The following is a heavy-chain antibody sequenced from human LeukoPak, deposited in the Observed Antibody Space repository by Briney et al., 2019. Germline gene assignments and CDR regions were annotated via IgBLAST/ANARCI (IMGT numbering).Heavy chain of an antibody. D-gene: IGHD3-10*01. CDR1: GGSISSYY. CDR2: IYYSGST. V-gene: IGHV4-59*01. Sequence: SETLSLTCTVSGGSISSYYWSWIRQPPGKGLEWIGYIYYSGSTNYNPSLKSRVTISVDTSKNQFSLKLSSVTAADTAVYYCARGFGYYGSGSYSGGDYWGQGTLVTVSS. CDR3: ARGFGYYGSGSYSGGDY. J-gene: IGHJ4*02.